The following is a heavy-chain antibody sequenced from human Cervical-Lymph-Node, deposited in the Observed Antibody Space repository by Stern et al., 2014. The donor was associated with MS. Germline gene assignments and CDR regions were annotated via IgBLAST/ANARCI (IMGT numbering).Heavy chain of an antibody. CDR3: ARRKDIAEVGPVFDY. V-gene: IGHV3-21*01. J-gene: IGHJ4*02. CDR1: GFTFSSYT. Sequence: EVQLVESGGGLVKPGGSLRLSCAASGFTFSSYTMNWVRQAPGKGLEWVSSIISSSTSISYAHSLAGRFTISRDNAKNSLYLQMNNLRAEDTAVYYCARRKDIAEVGPVFDYWGRGALVTVSS. CDR2: IISSSTSI. D-gene: IGHD6-13*01.